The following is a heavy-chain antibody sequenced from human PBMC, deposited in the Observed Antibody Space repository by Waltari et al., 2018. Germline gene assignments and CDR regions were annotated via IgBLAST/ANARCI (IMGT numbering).Heavy chain of an antibody. CDR2: IKQDGSEK. J-gene: IGHJ3*02. D-gene: IGHD3-22*01. CDR3: AREYYYDSSGTTGDAFDI. Sequence: EVQLVESGGGLVQPGGSLRLSCADSGFTFSSYWMSWVRQAPGKGLEWVANIKQDGSEKYYVESVNGRFTISRDNAKNSLYLQMSSLRAEDTAVYYCAREYYYDSSGTTGDAFDIWGQGTMVTVSS. V-gene: IGHV3-7*01. CDR1: GFTFSSYW.